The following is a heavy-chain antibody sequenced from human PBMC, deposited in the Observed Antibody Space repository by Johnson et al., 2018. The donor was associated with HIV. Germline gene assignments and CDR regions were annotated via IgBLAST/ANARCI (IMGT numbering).Heavy chain of an antibody. CDR1: GFTLSNYG. CDR3: ATDPWWNGYHAFDI. D-gene: IGHD1-1*01. CDR2: IKQDGSEK. J-gene: IGHJ3*02. Sequence: QVQLVESGGGVVQPGRSLRLYCAASGFTLSNYGIHWVRQAPGPGLEWVANIKQDGSEKYYADSVKVRFTISRDNSKNTLYLQMNSLRAEDTAVYYCATDPWWNGYHAFDIWGQGTMVTVSS. V-gene: IGHV3-30*03.